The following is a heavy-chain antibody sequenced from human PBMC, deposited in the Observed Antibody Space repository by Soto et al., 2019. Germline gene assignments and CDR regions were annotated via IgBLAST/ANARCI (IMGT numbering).Heavy chain of an antibody. CDR1: GYIFTSYW. CDR2: IYPDDSRI. CDR3: ARLFCSSSTCYIGLDY. J-gene: IGHJ4*02. D-gene: IGHD2-2*02. V-gene: IGHV5-51*01. Sequence: GESLKISCNGSGYIFTSYWIAWVRRMPGKGLEWMGIIYPDDSRIKYSPSFQGQVTISADKSISTAYLHWTSLRASDTAMYYCARLFCSSSTCYIGLDYWGQGTPVTVSS.